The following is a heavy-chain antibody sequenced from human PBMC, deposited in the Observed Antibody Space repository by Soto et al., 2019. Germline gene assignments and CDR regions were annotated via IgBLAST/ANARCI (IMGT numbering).Heavy chain of an antibody. CDR3: ARDLRDDLPRGESDY. D-gene: IGHD3-10*01. CDR1: GFTFSTCS. CDR2: IGSSSSSSI. J-gene: IGHJ4*02. V-gene: IGHV3-48*01. Sequence: EVQLVESGGGLVQPGGSLRLSCAASGFTFSTCSMNWVRQAPGKGLEWVSYIGSSSSSSIYYADSVKGRFTISRDNAKNSLYLQMNSLRAEDTAVYYCARDLRDDLPRGESDYWGQGTLVTVSS.